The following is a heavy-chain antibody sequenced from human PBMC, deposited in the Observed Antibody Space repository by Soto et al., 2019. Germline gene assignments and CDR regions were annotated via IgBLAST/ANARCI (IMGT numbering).Heavy chain of an antibody. J-gene: IGHJ3*02. Sequence: EVQLVESGGGLVQPGGSLRLSCAASGFTFSSYWMHWVRQAPGKGLVWVSRINSDGSSTSYADSVKGRFTISRDNAKNTLYLQMNGLRAEDTAVYYCARGRARDDAFDSWGQGTMVTVSS. CDR1: GFTFSSYW. CDR2: INSDGSST. CDR3: ARGRARDDAFDS. V-gene: IGHV3-74*01.